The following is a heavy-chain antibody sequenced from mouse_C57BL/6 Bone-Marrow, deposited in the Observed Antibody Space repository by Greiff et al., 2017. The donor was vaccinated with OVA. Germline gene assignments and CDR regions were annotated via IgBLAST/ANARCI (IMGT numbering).Heavy chain of an antibody. CDR2: IYPRSGNT. J-gene: IGHJ3*01. CDR3: ARRAAQATWFAY. D-gene: IGHD3-2*02. CDR1: GYTFTSYG. Sequence: LVESGAELARPGASVKLSCKASGYTFTSYGISWVKQRTGQGLEWIGEIYPRSGNTYYNEKFKGKATLTADKSSSTAYMELRSLTSEDSAVYVCARRAAQATWFAYWGQGTLVTVSA. V-gene: IGHV1-81*01.